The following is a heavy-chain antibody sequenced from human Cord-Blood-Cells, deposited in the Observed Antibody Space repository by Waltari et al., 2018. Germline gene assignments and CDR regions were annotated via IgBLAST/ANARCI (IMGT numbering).Heavy chain of an antibody. CDR1: GYTFTSYA. CDR3: ARDARQLVPRSFDY. CDR2: INAGNGNT. V-gene: IGHV1-3*01. Sequence: QVQLVQSGAEVKKPGASVKVSCKASGYTFTSYAMHWVRQAPGQRLEWMGWINAGNGNTKYSQKFQGRVTITRDTSASTDYMELSSLRSEDTAVYYCARDARQLVPRSFDYWGQGTLVTVSS. D-gene: IGHD6-6*01. J-gene: IGHJ4*02.